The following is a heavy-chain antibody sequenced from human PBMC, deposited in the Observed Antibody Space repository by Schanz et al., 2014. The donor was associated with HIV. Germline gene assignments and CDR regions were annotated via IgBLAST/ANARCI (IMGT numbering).Heavy chain of an antibody. Sequence: QLQLQESGSGLVKPSQTLSLTCAVSGGSLSSGGSYSWSWVRKPPGKGLEWIGHIYHTGGASYTPSLKSRAPMSVDKSKTQFSLKLPSVTAADTAVYYCARGPSGGLTPSRGMDVWGQGTTVTVSS. CDR3: ARGPSGGLTPSRGMDV. V-gene: IGHV4-30-2*01. J-gene: IGHJ6*02. CDR1: GGSLSSGGSYS. CDR2: IYHTGGA. D-gene: IGHD1-26*01.